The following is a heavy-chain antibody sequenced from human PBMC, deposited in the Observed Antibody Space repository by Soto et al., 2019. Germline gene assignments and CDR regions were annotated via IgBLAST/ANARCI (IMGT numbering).Heavy chain of an antibody. CDR2: ISSEGSTI. CDR3: ARIGTFLTPDDS. D-gene: IGHD1-1*01. J-gene: IGHJ4*02. CDR1: GFTFSTYE. Sequence: GGSLRLSCVGSGFTFSTYEMQWVRQAPGKGLEWVSYISSEGSTIFYGESVKGRFIVSRDNDRSSLYLQMNSLRVEDSGVYYCARIGTFLTPDDSWGQGTLVTVS. V-gene: IGHV3-48*03.